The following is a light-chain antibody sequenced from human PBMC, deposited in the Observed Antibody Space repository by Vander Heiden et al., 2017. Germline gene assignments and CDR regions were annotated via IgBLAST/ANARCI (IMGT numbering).Light chain of an antibody. CDR2: RNN. J-gene: IGLJ2*01. Sequence: QAGLTQPPSVSAHSGQTATLTCTGNSNNVGAEGATWLQQHQGHPPRLLSFRNNHRPSGISERFSASRSGNTASLTITGLQAEDEADYYCSAWDTSRNVKIFGGGTEVTVL. CDR3: SAWDTSRNVKI. CDR1: SNNVGAEG. V-gene: IGLV10-54*04.